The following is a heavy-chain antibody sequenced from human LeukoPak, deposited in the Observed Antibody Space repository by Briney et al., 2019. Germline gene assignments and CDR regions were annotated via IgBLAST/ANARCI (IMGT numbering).Heavy chain of an antibody. CDR2: ISGGKGDT. Sequence: ASVKVSCKASGYTFSRHGMTWVRQAPGQGLEWMGWISGGKGDTKYAQNLQGRVTMTTEANTAYMELRSLTSDDTAVYYCMRGTWGGVLDYWGQGTPVTVSS. D-gene: IGHD3-10*01. CDR3: MRGTWGGVLDY. CDR1: GYTFSRHG. V-gene: IGHV1-18*01. J-gene: IGHJ4*02.